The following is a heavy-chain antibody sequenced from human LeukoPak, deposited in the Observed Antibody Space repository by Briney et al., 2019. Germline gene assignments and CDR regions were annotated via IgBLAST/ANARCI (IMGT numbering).Heavy chain of an antibody. V-gene: IGHV4-59*08. D-gene: IGHD6-13*01. CDR2: IYYSGST. J-gene: IGHJ4*02. CDR3: ASINVAAAGKDY. Sequence: SETLSPTCTVSGGSISSFYWSWIRQPPGKGLEWIGYIYYSGSTNYNPSLKSRVTISVDTSKNQFSLKLSSVTAADTAVYYCASINVAAAGKDYWGQGTLVTVSS. CDR1: GGSISSFY.